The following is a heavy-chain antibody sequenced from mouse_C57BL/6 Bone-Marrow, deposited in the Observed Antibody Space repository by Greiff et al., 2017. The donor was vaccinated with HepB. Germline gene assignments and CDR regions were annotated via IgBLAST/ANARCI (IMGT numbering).Heavy chain of an antibody. V-gene: IGHV3-8*01. Sequence: EVKLMESGPGLAKPSQTLSLTCSVTGYSITSDYWNWIRKFPGNKLEYMGYISYSGSTYYNPSLKSRISITRDTSKNQYYLQLNSVTTEDTATYYCARSHSNYEIAMDYWGQGTSVTVSS. J-gene: IGHJ4*01. CDR2: ISYSGST. CDR3: ARSHSNYEIAMDY. CDR1: GYSITSDY. D-gene: IGHD2-5*01.